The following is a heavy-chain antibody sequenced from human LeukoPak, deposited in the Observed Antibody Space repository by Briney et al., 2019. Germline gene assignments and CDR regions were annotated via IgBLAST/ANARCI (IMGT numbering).Heavy chain of an antibody. D-gene: IGHD2-2*01. J-gene: IGHJ5*02. CDR2: IHERGRT. CDR3: ARASCPSTSWFDL. CDR1: GHSFSSDSF. V-gene: IGHV4-38-2*01. Sequence: SSETLSLTCGVSGHSFSSDSFWGWIRQPPGQGLEWIGSIHERGRTFHNPSLKSPLTISIDPSKNQFSLNINSVTAADTAVYYCARASCPSTSWFDLWGQGTVVTVSS.